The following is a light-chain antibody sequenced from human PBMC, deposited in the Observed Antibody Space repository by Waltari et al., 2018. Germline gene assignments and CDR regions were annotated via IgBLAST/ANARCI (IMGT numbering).Light chain of an antibody. CDR1: QSVLSTSNRKTY. V-gene: IGKV4-1*01. CDR3: HQYYIPPLT. Sequence: DIVMTQSPDSLAVSLGERATINCKSSQSVLSTSNRKTYRAWYQQKPGQTPRLLINGASTRASGIPDRFSGSGSGTEFTLTVSSLQAEDVAVYYCHQYYIPPLTFGQGTRLEIK. J-gene: IGKJ5*01. CDR2: GAS.